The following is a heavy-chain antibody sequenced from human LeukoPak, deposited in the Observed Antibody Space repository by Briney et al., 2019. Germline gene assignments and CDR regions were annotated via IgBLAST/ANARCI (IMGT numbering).Heavy chain of an antibody. CDR1: GGSFSGYY. V-gene: IGHV4-31*11. J-gene: IGHJ5*02. CDR2: IYYSGST. Sequence: PSETLSLTCAVYGGSFSGYYWSWIRQHPGKGLEWIGYIYYSGSTYYNPSLKSRVTISVDTSKNQFSLKLSSVTAADTAVYYCARLFSGWPDKSYWFDPWGQGTLVTVSS. CDR3: ARLFSGWPDKSYWFDP. D-gene: IGHD3-10*01.